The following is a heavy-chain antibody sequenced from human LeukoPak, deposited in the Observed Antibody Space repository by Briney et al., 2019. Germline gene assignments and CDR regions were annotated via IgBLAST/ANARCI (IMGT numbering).Heavy chain of an antibody. Sequence: PAGGSLRLSCAASGFTFGTYTMSWVRQAPGKGLEWVSSIFGSGSTTYYADSVRGRFTISRDNSKNTLYLQMNSLRAEDTAIYFCAKDLRPDWRYDFDYWGQGTLVTVSS. V-gene: IGHV3-23*01. J-gene: IGHJ4*02. CDR3: AKDLRPDWRYDFDY. CDR2: IFGSGSTT. D-gene: IGHD5-12*01. CDR1: GFTFGTYT.